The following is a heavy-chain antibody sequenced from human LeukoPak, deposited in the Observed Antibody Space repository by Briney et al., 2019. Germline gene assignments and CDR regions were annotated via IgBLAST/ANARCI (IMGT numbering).Heavy chain of an antibody. CDR3: ARSRSVWGSHIRDY. D-gene: IGHD3-16*01. CDR1: GGSISSGSYY. CDR2: IYTSGST. Sequence: SETLSLTCTVSGGSISSGSYYWSWIRQPAGKGLEWIGRIYTSGSTNYNPSLKSRVTISVDTSKNQFSLKLSSVTAADTAVYYCARSRSVWGSHIRDYWGQGTLVTVSS. J-gene: IGHJ4*02. V-gene: IGHV4-61*02.